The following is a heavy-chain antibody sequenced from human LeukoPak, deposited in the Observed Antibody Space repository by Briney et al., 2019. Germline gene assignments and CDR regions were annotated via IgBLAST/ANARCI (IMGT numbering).Heavy chain of an antibody. V-gene: IGHV4-59*01. D-gene: IGHD6-19*01. CDR1: GGSISSYY. CDR2: IYYSGSA. J-gene: IGHJ4*02. CDR3: ARDRDSSGWFDY. Sequence: SETLSLTCTVSGGSISSYYWSWIRQPPGKGLEWMGYIYYSGSANYNPSLKSRVTMSVDTSKNQFSLKLSSVTAADTAFYYCARDRDSSGWFDYWGQGTLVTVSS.